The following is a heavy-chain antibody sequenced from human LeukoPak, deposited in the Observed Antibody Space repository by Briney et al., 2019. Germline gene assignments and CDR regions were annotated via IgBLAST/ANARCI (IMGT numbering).Heavy chain of an antibody. D-gene: IGHD1-20*01. CDR3: ATLTGTTTKRGDVFDI. J-gene: IGHJ3*02. Sequence: GRSLRLSCAVSGFTFSNYGIHWVRQAPGKGLEWVALISYDGSNEYYVDSVKGRFTISRDNSKNTVYLQMNSLRAEDTAVYYCATLTGTTTKRGDVFDIWGQGTMVTVSS. V-gene: IGHV3-30*03. CDR2: ISYDGSNE. CDR1: GFTFSNYG.